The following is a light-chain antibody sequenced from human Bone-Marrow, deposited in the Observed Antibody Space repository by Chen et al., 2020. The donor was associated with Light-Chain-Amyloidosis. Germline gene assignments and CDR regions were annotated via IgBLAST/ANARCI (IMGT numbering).Light chain of an antibody. J-gene: IGLJ3*02. CDR2: EVS. CDR1: SSDVGSYYY. Sequence: QSALTQPASVSGSSGQSFPISCPSTSSDVGSYYYVSCYQQNPGKAPKLMLYEVSNRPSGVSNSYSGSKSGNTASLTISGRQAEDEADYYCSSYTSSSTSWVFGGGTKLTVL. V-gene: IGLV2-14*01. CDR3: SSYTSSSTSWV.